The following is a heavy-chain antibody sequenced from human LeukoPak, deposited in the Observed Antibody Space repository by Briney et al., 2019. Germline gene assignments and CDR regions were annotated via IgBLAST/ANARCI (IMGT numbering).Heavy chain of an antibody. CDR1: GGSISSYY. Sequence: SETLSLTCTVSGGSISSYYWSWIRQPAGKGLEWIGRIYTSGSTNYNPSLKSRVTISVDTSKNQFSLKLSSVTAADTAVYYCARETPHYDILTGYQYYFDYWGQGTLVTVSS. CDR3: ARETPHYDILTGYQYYFDY. D-gene: IGHD3-9*01. V-gene: IGHV4-4*07. CDR2: IYTSGST. J-gene: IGHJ4*02.